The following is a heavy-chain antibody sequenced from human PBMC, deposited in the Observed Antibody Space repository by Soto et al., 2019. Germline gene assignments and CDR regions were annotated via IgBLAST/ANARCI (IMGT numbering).Heavy chain of an antibody. V-gene: IGHV1-69*01. Sequence: VQLVQSGAEVAKPGSSVKVSCKASGGTFSSYAINWVRQAPGQGLEWMGRIIPIFGAATYALKFQGRVAITADESTSTAYMELSSLTSEDTAVYYCATQSNLDMSTILWGADFDIWGQGTMVTVSS. D-gene: IGHD1-1*01. CDR3: ATQSNLDMSTILWGADFDI. CDR1: GGTFSSYA. CDR2: IIPIFGAA. J-gene: IGHJ3*02.